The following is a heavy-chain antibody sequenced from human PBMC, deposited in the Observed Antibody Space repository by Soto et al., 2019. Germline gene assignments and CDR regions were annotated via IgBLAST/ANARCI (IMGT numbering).Heavy chain of an antibody. Sequence: PSETLSLTCTVSGGSISSYYWSWIRQPPGKGLEWIGYIYYSGSTNYNPSLKSRVTISVDTSKNQFSLKLSSVTAADTAVYYCARDLGPVPATATNWFDPWGQGTLVNVSS. V-gene: IGHV4-59*01. J-gene: IGHJ5*02. CDR3: ARDLGPVPATATNWFDP. D-gene: IGHD2-2*01. CDR2: IYYSGST. CDR1: GGSISSYY.